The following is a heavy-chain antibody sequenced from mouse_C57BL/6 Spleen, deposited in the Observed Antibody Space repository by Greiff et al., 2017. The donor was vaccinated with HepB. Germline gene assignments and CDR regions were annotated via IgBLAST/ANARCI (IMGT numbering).Heavy chain of an antibody. CDR3: ARDLPYYYGSSYWYFDV. D-gene: IGHD1-1*01. J-gene: IGHJ1*03. CDR1: GFTFSDYY. CDR2: INYDGSSN. V-gene: IGHV5-16*01. Sequence: EVKLMESEGGLVQPGSSMKLSCTASGFTFSDYYMAWVRQVPEKGLEWVANINYDGSSNYYLDSLTSRFIISRDNAKNILDLQMSSLKSEDTATYYCARDLPYYYGSSYWYFDVWGTGTTVTVSS.